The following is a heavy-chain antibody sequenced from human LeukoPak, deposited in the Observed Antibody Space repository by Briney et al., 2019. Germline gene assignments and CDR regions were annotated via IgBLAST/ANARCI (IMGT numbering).Heavy chain of an antibody. CDR3: ARDKSRTMVRGVIRTYYFDY. V-gene: IGHV3-21*01. D-gene: IGHD3-10*01. CDR1: GFTFSSYS. Sequence: GGSLRLSCGASGFTFSSYSMNWVRQAPGKGLEWVSSISSSSSYIYYADSVKGRFTISRDNAKNSLYLQMNSLRAEDTAVYYCARDKSRTMVRGVIRTYYFDYWGQGTLVTVSS. J-gene: IGHJ4*02. CDR2: ISSSSSYI.